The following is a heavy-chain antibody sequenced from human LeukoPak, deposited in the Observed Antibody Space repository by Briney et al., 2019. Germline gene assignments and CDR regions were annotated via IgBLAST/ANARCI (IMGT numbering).Heavy chain of an antibody. CDR1: GYTFTSYG. CDR3: ARDGPGGRIVATIFDY. J-gene: IGHJ4*02. V-gene: IGHV1-18*01. CDR2: ISAYNGNT. D-gene: IGHD5-12*01. Sequence: GASVKVSCKASGYTFTSYGISWVRQAPGQGLEWMGWISAYNGNTNYAQKLQGRVTMTTDTSTSTAYMELRSLRSDDTAVYYCARDGPGGRIVATIFDYWGQGTLVTVSS.